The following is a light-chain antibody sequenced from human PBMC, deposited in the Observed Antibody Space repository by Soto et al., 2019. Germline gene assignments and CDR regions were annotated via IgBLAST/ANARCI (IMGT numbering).Light chain of an antibody. CDR2: EVT. CDR1: SSDVGFYNY. V-gene: IGLV2-14*01. Sequence: QSVLTQPASVSGSPGQSIAISCTGSSSDVGFYNYISWYQQHPGKVPKLIIYEVTNRPSGVSNRFSGSKSGNTASLTISGLQAEDEADYYCCSYVGASIYVFGTGTKVTVL. CDR3: CSYVGASIYV. J-gene: IGLJ1*01.